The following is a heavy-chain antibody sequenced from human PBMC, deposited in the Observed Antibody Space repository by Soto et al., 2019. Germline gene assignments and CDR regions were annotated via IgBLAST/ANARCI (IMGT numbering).Heavy chain of an antibody. J-gene: IGHJ6*02. V-gene: IGHV1-69*13. CDR1: GGTFSSYA. CDR3: VRDLVVPAAGYYYGMDV. D-gene: IGHD2-2*01. Sequence: GASVKVSCKASGGTFSSYAISWVRQAPGQGLEWMGGIIPIFGTANYAQKFQGRVTITADESTSTAYMELSSLRSEDTAVYYCVRDLVVPAAGYYYGMDVWGQGTTVTVS. CDR2: IIPIFGTA.